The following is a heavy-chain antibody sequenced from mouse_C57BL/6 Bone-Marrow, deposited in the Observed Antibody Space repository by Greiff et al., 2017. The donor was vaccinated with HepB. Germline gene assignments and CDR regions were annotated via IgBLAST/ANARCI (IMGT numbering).Heavy chain of an antibody. CDR3: ARGEGYSAWFAY. J-gene: IGHJ3*01. V-gene: IGHV3-6*01. CDR2: ISYDGSN. D-gene: IGHD2-3*01. CDR1: GYSITSGYY. Sequence: EVKLLESGPGLVKPSQSLSLTCSVTGYSITSGYYWNWIRQFPGNKLEWMGYISYDGSNNYNPSLKNRISITRDTSKNQFFLKLNSVTTEDTATYYCARGEGYSAWFAYWGQGTLVTVSA.